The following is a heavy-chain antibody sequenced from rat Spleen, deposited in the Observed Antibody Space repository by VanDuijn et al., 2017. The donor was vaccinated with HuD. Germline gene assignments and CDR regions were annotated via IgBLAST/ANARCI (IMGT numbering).Heavy chain of an antibody. V-gene: IGHV2-41*01. CDR1: GFSLTSYH. J-gene: IGHJ2*01. D-gene: IGHD1-9*01. CDR3: AREGMGITPLYFDY. Sequence: QVQLKESGPGLVQPSQTLSLTCTVAGFSLTSYHVHWVRQPPGKGLEWMGLIWNTGGTRYNSALKSRLTISKDTSKSQIFLKMNSLQTEDTATYYCAREGMGITPLYFDYWGQGVMVTVSS. CDR2: IWNTGGT.